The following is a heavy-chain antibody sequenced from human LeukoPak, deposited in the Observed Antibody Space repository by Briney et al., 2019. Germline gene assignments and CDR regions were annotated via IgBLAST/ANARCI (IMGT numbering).Heavy chain of an antibody. CDR2: IYYSGST. CDR3: ARVATIGHHYYYGMDV. V-gene: IGHV4-59*01. Sequence: PSETLSLTCTVSGGSISSYYWSWIRQPPGKGLEWIGYIYYSGSTNYNPSLKSRVTISVDTSKNQFSLKLSSVTAADTAVYYCARVATIGHHYYYGMDVWGKGTTVTVSS. CDR1: GGSISSYY. J-gene: IGHJ6*04. D-gene: IGHD5-12*01.